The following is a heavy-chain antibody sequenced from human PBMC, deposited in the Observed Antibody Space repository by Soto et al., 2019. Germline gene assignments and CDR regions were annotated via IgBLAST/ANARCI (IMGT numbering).Heavy chain of an antibody. V-gene: IGHV3-30*18. Sequence: PGGSLRLSCAASGFTFSSYGMHWVRQAPGKGLEWVAVISYDGSNKYYADSVKGGFTISRDNSKNTRYLQMNSLRAEDTAVYYCAKDSLNYPSYCSSTSCYRVVYYYYGMDVWGQGTTVTVSS. D-gene: IGHD2-2*01. CDR3: AKDSLNYPSYCSSTSCYRVVYYYYGMDV. CDR1: GFTFSSYG. J-gene: IGHJ6*02. CDR2: ISYDGSNK.